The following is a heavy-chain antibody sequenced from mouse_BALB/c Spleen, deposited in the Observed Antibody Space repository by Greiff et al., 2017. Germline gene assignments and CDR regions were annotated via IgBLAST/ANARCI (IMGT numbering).Heavy chain of an antibody. CDR2: INPSTGYT. CDR1: GYTFTSYW. CDR3: ARRAVVATPYAMDY. D-gene: IGHD1-1*01. V-gene: IGHV1-7*01. J-gene: IGHJ4*01. Sequence: QVQLQQSGAELAKPGASVKMSCKASGYTFTSYWMHWVKQRPGQGLEWIGYINPSTGYTEYNQKFKDKATLTADKSSSTAYMQLSSLTSEDSAVYYCARRAVVATPYAMDYWGQGTSVTVSS.